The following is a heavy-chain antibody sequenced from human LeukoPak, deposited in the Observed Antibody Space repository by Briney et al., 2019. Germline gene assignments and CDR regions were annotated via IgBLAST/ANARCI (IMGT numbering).Heavy chain of an antibody. J-gene: IGHJ4*02. V-gene: IGHV4-61*08. CDR2: IYYSGST. CDR3: ARAYFGWRYYFDY. CDR1: GASVTSAAYY. Sequence: SETLSLTCTVTGASVTSAAYYFTWVRQPPGKGLEWIGYIYYSGSTNYNPSLKSRVTMSLDTSKNQFSLTLTSVTPADTAVYYCARAYFGWRYYFDYWGQGTLVAVSS. D-gene: IGHD3-9*01.